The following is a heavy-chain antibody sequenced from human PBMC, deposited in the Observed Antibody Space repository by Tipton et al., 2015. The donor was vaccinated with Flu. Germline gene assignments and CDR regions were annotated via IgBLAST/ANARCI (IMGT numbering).Heavy chain of an antibody. D-gene: IGHD3-16*01. J-gene: IGHJ4*02. CDR3: ARAGGGVPFDY. CDR1: GASISGHY. Sequence: PGLVKPSETLSLTCTVSGASISGHYWNWIRQPPGKGLEWIGYLYNSGSTTYNPSLKSRVTISVDTSKNQFSLKLRSVTAADTAVYYCARAGGGVPFDYWGQGTLVTVSS. CDR2: LYNSGST. V-gene: IGHV4-59*11.